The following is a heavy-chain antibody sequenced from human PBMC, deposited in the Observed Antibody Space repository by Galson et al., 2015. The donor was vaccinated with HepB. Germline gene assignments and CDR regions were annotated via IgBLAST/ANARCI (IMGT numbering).Heavy chain of an antibody. Sequence: CAISGDSVSSNSAAWNWIRQSPSRGLEWLGRTYYRSKWYNDYAVSVKSRITINPDTSKNQFSLQLNSVTPEDTAVYYCARERVDSSGWYSFFGAFDIWGQGTMVTVSS. V-gene: IGHV6-1*01. D-gene: IGHD6-19*01. CDR2: TYYRSKWYN. CDR3: ARERVDSSGWYSFFGAFDI. CDR1: GDSVSSNSAA. J-gene: IGHJ3*02.